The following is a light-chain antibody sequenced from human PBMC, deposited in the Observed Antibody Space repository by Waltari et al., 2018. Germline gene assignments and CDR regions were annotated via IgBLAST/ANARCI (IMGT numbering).Light chain of an antibody. CDR3: YSTDSSGMGV. J-gene: IGLJ3*02. CDR2: EDS. Sequence: SYELTQPHSVSVSPGQTATITCSGDALPKKYAYWYQQKSGQAPVLVIYEDSKRPPGLPRRFSGSSSETMATLTISGAQVEDGSDYYCYSTDSSGMGVFGGGTKLTVL. V-gene: IGLV3-10*01. CDR1: ALPKKY.